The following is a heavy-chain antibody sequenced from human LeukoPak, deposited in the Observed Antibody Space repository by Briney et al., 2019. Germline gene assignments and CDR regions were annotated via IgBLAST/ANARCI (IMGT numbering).Heavy chain of an antibody. V-gene: IGHV3-7*03. D-gene: IGHD7-27*01. CDR1: GFTFSSYW. CDR3: ARSWGLGRFDY. J-gene: IGHJ4*02. Sequence: GGSLRLSCAASGFTFSSYWMSWVRQAPGKGLEWVANIKQDGNDKYYVDSGKGRFTISRDNAKNSLYLQMNSLRAEDTAVYYCARSWGLGRFDYWGQGTLVTVSS. CDR2: IKQDGNDK.